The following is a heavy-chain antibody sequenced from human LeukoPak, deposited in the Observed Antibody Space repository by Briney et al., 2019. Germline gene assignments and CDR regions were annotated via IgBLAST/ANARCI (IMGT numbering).Heavy chain of an antibody. J-gene: IGHJ4*02. CDR3: VSSDYGGLDN. CDR2: ISSSSSYI. V-gene: IGHV3-21*01. CDR1: GFTFSSYS. D-gene: IGHD4-17*01. Sequence: GGSLRLSCAASGFTFSSYSMNWVRQAPGKGLEWVSSISSSSSYIYYADSVKGRFTISRDNARNSLYLQMNSPRVEDTAVYYCVSSDYGGLDNWGQGTLVTVSS.